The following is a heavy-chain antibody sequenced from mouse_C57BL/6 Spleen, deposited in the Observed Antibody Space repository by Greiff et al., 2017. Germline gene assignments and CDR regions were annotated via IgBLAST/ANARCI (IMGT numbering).Heavy chain of an antibody. CDR1: GYSITSGYY. Sequence: VQLQQSGPGLVKPSQSLSLTCSVTGYSITSGYYWNWIRQFPGNKLEWMGYISYDGSNNYNPSLKNRISITRDTSKNQFFLKLNSVTTEDTATYYCARGGNGNYFYFDYWGQGTTLTVSS. D-gene: IGHD2-1*01. CDR3: ARGGNGNYFYFDY. J-gene: IGHJ2*01. V-gene: IGHV3-6*01. CDR2: ISYDGSN.